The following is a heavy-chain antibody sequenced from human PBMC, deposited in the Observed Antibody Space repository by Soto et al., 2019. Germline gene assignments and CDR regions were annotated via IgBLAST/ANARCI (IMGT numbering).Heavy chain of an antibody. CDR1: GGTFSSYT. D-gene: IGHD2-2*02. J-gene: IGHJ3*02. CDR3: ARFVVPAAIDAFDI. CDR2: IIPILGIA. Sequence: QVQLVQSGAEVQKPGSSVKVSCKASGGTFSSYTISWVRQAPGQGLEWMGRIIPILGIANYAQKFQGRVTITADKSTSTAYMELSSLRSEDTAVYYCARFVVPAAIDAFDIWGQGTMVTVSS. V-gene: IGHV1-69*02.